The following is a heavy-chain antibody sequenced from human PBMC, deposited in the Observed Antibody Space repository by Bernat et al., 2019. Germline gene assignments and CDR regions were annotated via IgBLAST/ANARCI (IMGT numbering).Heavy chain of an antibody. CDR3: ARDRRGGSSWFPNSAFDS. J-gene: IGHJ4*02. CDR2: IFYDGSNK. D-gene: IGHD6-13*01. V-gene: IGHV3-30-3*01. CDR1: GFTFSSYS. Sequence: QVQLVESGGGVVQPGRSLRLSCAASGFTFSSYSIHWVRQAPGKGLEGVAVIFYDGSNKYFADSVKGRFTISRDNSQNTLYLQMNSLRAEDTAVYYCARDRRGGSSWFPNSAFDSWGQGTLVTVSS.